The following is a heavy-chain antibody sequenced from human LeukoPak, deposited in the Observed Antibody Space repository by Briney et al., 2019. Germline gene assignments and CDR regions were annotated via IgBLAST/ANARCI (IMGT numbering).Heavy chain of an antibody. J-gene: IGHJ4*02. Sequence: SETLSLTCTVSAGSISSGGYYWSWILQHPGKGLEWIGYIYYSGSTYYNPSLKSRVTISVDTSKNQFSLKLSSVTAADTAVYYCARGAGSSTWRTFYYFDYWGQGTLVTVSS. D-gene: IGHD3-10*01. V-gene: IGHV4-31*03. CDR1: AGSISSGGYY. CDR3: ARGAGSSTWRTFYYFDY. CDR2: IYYSGST.